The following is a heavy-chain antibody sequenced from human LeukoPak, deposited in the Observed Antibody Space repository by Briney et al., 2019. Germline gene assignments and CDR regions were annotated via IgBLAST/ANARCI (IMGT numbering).Heavy chain of an antibody. CDR3: ARDREFGDTYLDS. V-gene: IGHV3-30*03. D-gene: IGHD3-10*01. Sequence: GGSLRLSCAASGFTFSSYSMNWVRQAPGKGLEWVAVISYDGSIKYYADSVKGRFTISRDNSKNTLYLRMNSLRADDTAVYYCARDREFGDTYLDSWGLGTLVTVSS. CDR1: GFTFSSYS. J-gene: IGHJ4*02. CDR2: ISYDGSIK.